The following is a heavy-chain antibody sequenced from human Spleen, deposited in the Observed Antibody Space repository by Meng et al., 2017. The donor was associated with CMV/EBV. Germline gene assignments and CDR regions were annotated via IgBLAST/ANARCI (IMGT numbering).Heavy chain of an antibody. CDR1: GFTFSSYA. V-gene: IGHV3-30*04. D-gene: IGHD2-2*01. CDR3: AKGGPAAPDPRYFQH. CDR2: ISYDGSNK. Sequence: GESLKISCAASGFTFSSYAMHWVRQAPGKGLEWVAVISYDGSNKYYAGSVKGRFTISRDNSKNTLYLQMNSLRADDTAVYYCAKGGPAAPDPRYFQHWGQGTLVTVSS. J-gene: IGHJ1*01.